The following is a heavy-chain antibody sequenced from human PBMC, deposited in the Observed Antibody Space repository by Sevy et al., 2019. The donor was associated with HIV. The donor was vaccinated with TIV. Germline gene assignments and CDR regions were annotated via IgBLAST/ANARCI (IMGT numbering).Heavy chain of an antibody. CDR3: VKDPHYDFFDY. Sequence: GESLKISCAASGFNFSPYGMHWVRQAPGKGLEWVSFIGYDGNKIFYADSVRGRFTVSRDNSKNTLYLQMNSPSTEDTAVYYCVKDPHYDFFDYWGQGILVTVSS. J-gene: IGHJ4*02. V-gene: IGHV3-30*02. D-gene: IGHD3-10*01. CDR2: IGYDGNKI. CDR1: GFNFSPYG.